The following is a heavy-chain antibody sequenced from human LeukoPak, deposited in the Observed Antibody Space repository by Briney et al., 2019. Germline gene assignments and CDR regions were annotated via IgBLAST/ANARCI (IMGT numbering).Heavy chain of an antibody. V-gene: IGHV4-59*08. J-gene: IGHJ4*02. CDR3: ARYGGSGWVIDK. Sequence: SETLSLTCTVSGGSINSDCWTWIRQPPTKGLEWIGYIYSNGATSYNPSLKSRVTMSVDTSKKHFSLKMTSVTAADTAVYYCARYGGSGWVIDKWGQGTLVTVSS. D-gene: IGHD6-19*01. CDR2: IYSNGAT. CDR1: GGSINSDC.